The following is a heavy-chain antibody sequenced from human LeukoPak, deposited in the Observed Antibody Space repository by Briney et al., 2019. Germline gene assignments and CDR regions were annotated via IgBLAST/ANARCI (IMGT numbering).Heavy chain of an antibody. CDR2: ISAYNGNT. Sequence: ASVKVSCKASGYTFTSYGISWVRQAPGQGLEWMGWISAYNGNTNYAQKLQGRVTMTTDTSTSTAYMELRSLRSDDTAVYYCARDKRYGRGWEQTGALDYGGQGTLVTVSS. CDR1: GYTFTSYG. D-gene: IGHD1-26*01. CDR3: ARDKRYGRGWEQTGALDY. J-gene: IGHJ4*02. V-gene: IGHV1-18*01.